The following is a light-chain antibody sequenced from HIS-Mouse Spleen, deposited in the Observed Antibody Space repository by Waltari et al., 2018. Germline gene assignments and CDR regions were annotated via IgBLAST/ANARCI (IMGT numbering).Light chain of an antibody. J-gene: IGLJ3*02. Sequence: SYELTQPPSLSVSPGQTARITCAGDALPKQYAYWSQQKPGQAPVLVIYKDSERPSGIPERFSGSSSGTTVTLTISGVQAEDEADYYCQSADSSGTGWVFGGGTKLTVL. CDR1: ALPKQY. CDR3: QSADSSGTGWV. V-gene: IGLV3-25*03. CDR2: KDS.